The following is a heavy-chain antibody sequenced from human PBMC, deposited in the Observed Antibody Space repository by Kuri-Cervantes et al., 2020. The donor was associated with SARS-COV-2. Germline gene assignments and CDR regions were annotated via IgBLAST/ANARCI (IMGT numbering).Heavy chain of an antibody. D-gene: IGHD4-17*01. V-gene: IGHV3-23*01. CDR3: ATSPVVYGDPITYCYYYGMDV. J-gene: IGHJ6*02. CDR1: GFTFSNAW. CDR2: ISGSGGST. Sequence: GGSLRLSCAASGFTFSNAWMSWVRQAPGKGLEWVSAISGSGGSTYYADSVKGRFTISRDNSKNTLYLQMNSLRAEDTAVYYCATSPVVYGDPITYCYYYGMDVWGQGTTVTVSS.